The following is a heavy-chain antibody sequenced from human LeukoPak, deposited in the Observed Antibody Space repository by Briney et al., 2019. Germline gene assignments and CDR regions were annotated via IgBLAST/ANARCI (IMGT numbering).Heavy chain of an antibody. CDR3: ARGAWYFDY. CDR2: IYYSGST. V-gene: IGHV4-59*01. D-gene: IGHD1-26*01. J-gene: IGHJ4*02. CDR1: GGSISSYY. Sequence: SETLSLTCTVSGGSISSYYWSWTRQPPGKGLEWIGYIYYSGSTNYNPSLKSRVTISVDTSKNQFSLKLSSVTAADTAVYYCARGAWYFDYWGQGTLVTVSS.